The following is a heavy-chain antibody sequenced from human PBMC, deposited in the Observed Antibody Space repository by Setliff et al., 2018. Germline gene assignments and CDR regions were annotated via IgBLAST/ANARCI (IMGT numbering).Heavy chain of an antibody. CDR2: IYPADSDT. CDR1: GYTFTNYW. J-gene: IGHJ3*02. Sequence: GESLKISCKGSGYTFTNYWIAWVRQVPGKGLEYMGIIYPADSDTTYSPSFQDQVTISADKSINTAYLQWSSLKASDTAIYYCARVGPLTDDAFDIWGQGTMVTVSS. D-gene: IGHD1-26*01. CDR3: ARVGPLTDDAFDI. V-gene: IGHV5-51*01.